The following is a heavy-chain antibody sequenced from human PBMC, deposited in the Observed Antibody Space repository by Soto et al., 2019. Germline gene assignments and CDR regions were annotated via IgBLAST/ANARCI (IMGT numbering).Heavy chain of an antibody. Sequence: QVTLKESGPVLVKPTETLTLTCTVSGFSLSNARMGVSWIRQPPGKALEWLAHIFSNDEKSYSTSLKSRLTXSXDIXKSQVVLTMTNMDPVYTATYCCARIRLGQQLVYDDWGQGTLVTVSS. V-gene: IGHV2-26*01. J-gene: IGHJ4*02. CDR1: GFSLSNARMG. D-gene: IGHD6-13*01. CDR3: ARIRLGQQLVYDD. CDR2: IFSNDEK.